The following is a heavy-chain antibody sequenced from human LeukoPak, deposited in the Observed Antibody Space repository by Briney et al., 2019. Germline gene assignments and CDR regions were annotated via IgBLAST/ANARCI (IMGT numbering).Heavy chain of an antibody. CDR1: GGSISSSSYY. D-gene: IGHD4-17*01. Sequence: PSETLSLTCTVSGGSISSSSYYWGWIRQPPGKGLEWIGSIYYSGSTYYNPSLKSRVTISVDTSKNQFSLKLSSVTAADTAVYYCARDTNYGDYPYYMDVWGKGTTVTVSS. J-gene: IGHJ6*03. V-gene: IGHV4-39*07. CDR3: ARDTNYGDYPYYMDV. CDR2: IYYSGST.